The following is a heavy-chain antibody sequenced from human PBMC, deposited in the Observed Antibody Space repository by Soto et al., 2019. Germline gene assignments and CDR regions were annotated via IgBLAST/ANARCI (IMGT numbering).Heavy chain of an antibody. CDR1: GYTFTSYA. D-gene: IGHD3-10*01. J-gene: IGHJ6*02. Sequence: ASVKVSCKASGYTFTSYAMHWVRQAPGQRLEWMGWINAGNGNTKYSQKFQGRVTITRDTSASTAYMELSSLRSEDTAVYYCARAILWFGEPRNYYYGMDVWGQGTTVTVSS. V-gene: IGHV1-3*01. CDR3: ARAILWFGEPRNYYYGMDV. CDR2: INAGNGNT.